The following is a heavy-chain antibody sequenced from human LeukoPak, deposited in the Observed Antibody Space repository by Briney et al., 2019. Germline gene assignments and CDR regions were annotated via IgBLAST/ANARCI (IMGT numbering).Heavy chain of an antibody. D-gene: IGHD2-2*01. Sequence: GGSLRLSCAASGFTFSDYYMSWIRQAPGKGLEWVSYISSSGSTIYYADSVKGRFTISRDNAKNSLYLQMNSLRAGDTAVYYCARVGCSSTSCYHSPSWLYYYYYMDVWGKGTTVTISS. CDR1: GFTFSDYY. V-gene: IGHV3-11*01. CDR3: ARVGCSSTSCYHSPSWLYYYYYMDV. J-gene: IGHJ6*03. CDR2: ISSSGSTI.